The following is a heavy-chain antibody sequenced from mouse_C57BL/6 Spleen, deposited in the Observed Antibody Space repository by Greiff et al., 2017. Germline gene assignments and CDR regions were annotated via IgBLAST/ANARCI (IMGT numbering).Heavy chain of an antibody. CDR3: TTFYYGNYLDY. Sequence: VQLKESGAELVRPGASVKLSCTASGFNIKDDYMHWVKQRPEQGLEWIGWIDPENGDTEYASKFQGKATITADTSSNTAYLQLSSLTSEDTAVYYCTTFYYGNYLDYWGQGTTLTVSS. CDR2: IDPENGDT. J-gene: IGHJ2*01. V-gene: IGHV14-4*01. CDR1: GFNIKDDY. D-gene: IGHD2-1*01.